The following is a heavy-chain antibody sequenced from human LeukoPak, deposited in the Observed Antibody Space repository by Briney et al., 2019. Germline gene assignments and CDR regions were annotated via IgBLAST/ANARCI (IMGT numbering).Heavy chain of an antibody. CDR3: ARSARLMKGVVEVTALDD. CDR1: GFTFSDYY. J-gene: IGHJ4*02. Sequence: GGSLRLSCAASGFTFSDYYMSWIRQAPGKGLEWVSYISNSGNTIYYADSVKGRFTISRDNAKNSVYLEMNSLRADDTAVYYCARSARLMKGVVEVTALDDWGQGTLVTVSS. D-gene: IGHD3-3*01. CDR2: ISNSGNTI. V-gene: IGHV3-11*04.